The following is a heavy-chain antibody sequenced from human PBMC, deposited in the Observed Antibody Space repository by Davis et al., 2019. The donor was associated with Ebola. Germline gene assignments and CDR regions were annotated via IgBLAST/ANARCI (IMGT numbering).Heavy chain of an antibody. CDR1: GYTFVNYG. Sequence: AASVKVSCKASGYTFVNYGITWARHAFAQGLEWLGWIRTYDGNTNYAQKLQDRVTMTTDTSTTTVFMELRSLRSDDTAVYWCARGEGAPDYWGQGTLVTVSS. D-gene: IGHD1-26*01. CDR2: IRTYDGNT. V-gene: IGHV1-18*04. CDR3: ARGEGAPDY. J-gene: IGHJ4*02.